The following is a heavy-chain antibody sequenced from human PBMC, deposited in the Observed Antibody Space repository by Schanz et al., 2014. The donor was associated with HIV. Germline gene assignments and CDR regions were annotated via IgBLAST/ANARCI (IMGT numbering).Heavy chain of an antibody. CDR3: VRDAAGRFSDRSPGY. D-gene: IGHD2-15*01. CDR2: IWFDGRNK. V-gene: IGHV3-33*01. Sequence: VQLVESGGGLVKPGRSLRLSCTTSGFTFSDYPVSWLRQAPGKGLEWVAVIWFDGRNKYYGDSVKGRFMISRDNSNNTLYLQMNSLRAEDTAVYYCVRDAAGRFSDRSPGYWGQGTLVTVSS. J-gene: IGHJ4*02. CDR1: GFTFSDYP.